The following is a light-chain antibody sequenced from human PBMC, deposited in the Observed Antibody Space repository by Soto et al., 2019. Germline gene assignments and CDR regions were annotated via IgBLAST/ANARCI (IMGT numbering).Light chain of an antibody. V-gene: IGLV4-69*01. CDR3: QTWGTGSAIVV. J-gene: IGLJ7*01. CDR2: VNSGGSH. CDR1: SGHSNYA. Sequence: QPVLTQSPSASASLGASVKLTCTLSSGHSNYAIAWHQQQPEKGPRYLMKVNSGGSHIKGDGIPDRFSGSSSGAERYLFISSLQSEDEADYYCQTWGTGSAIVVFGGCTQLTVL.